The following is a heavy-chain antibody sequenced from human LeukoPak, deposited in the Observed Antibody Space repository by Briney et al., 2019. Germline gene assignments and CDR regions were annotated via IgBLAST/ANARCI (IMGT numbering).Heavy chain of an antibody. J-gene: IGHJ3*02. CDR1: GGSISSGGYY. CDR2: IYYSGST. D-gene: IGHD6-6*01. Sequence: SQTLSLTCAVSGGSISSGGYYWSWIRQPPGKGLEWIGYIYYSGSTNYNPSLKSRVTISVDTSKNQFSLKLSSVTAADTAVYYCARDRVSEAFDIWGQGTMVTVSS. V-gene: IGHV4-61*08. CDR3: ARDRVSEAFDI.